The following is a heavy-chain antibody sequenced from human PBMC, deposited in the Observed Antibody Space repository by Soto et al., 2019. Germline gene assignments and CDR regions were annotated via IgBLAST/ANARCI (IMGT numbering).Heavy chain of an antibody. Sequence: VQLVESGGGVVQPGRSLRLLCEASGFSFSRYGMHWVRQAPGMALEWVAVISWDGLAQYYADSVKGRFTISRDNSQSTLYLQMNSLRTEDTAIYYCAKETIQVGGPNYFDGWGQGALVTVSS. J-gene: IGHJ4*02. D-gene: IGHD1-1*01. CDR1: GFSFSRYG. CDR2: ISWDGLAQ. CDR3: AKETIQVGGPNYFDG. V-gene: IGHV3-30*18.